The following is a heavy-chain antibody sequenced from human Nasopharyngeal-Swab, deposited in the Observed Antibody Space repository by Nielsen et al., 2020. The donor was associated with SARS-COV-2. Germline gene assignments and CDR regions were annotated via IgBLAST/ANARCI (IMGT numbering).Heavy chain of an antibody. CDR3: VRDVAIVGATIDS. Sequence: GGSLRLSCAASGFTISTNGMNWVRQAPGKGLEWLAYISSSSSKSYYADSVKGRFTISRDKPKNSLYLQMNSLRHEDTAAYYCVRDVAIVGATIDSWGQGTLVTVSS. CDR2: ISSSSSKS. CDR1: GFTISTNG. D-gene: IGHD1-26*01. J-gene: IGHJ4*02. V-gene: IGHV3-48*02.